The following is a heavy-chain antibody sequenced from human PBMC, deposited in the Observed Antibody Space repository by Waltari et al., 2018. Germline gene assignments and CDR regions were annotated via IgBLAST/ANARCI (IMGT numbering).Heavy chain of an antibody. D-gene: IGHD1-1*01. CDR3: MRDQRSTVLD. CDR1: GGSISNGDYH. V-gene: IGHV4-39*07. CDR2: IHYTGST. Sequence: QLQLQESGPGLVKPSETLSLTCTVSGGSISNGDYHWGWVRQPPGKGLEWISTIHYTGSTYYNPSLTSRLTISVDTSKNQFSLKLRSVTAADTAVYHCMRDQRSTVLDWGQGTLVTVSS. J-gene: IGHJ4*02.